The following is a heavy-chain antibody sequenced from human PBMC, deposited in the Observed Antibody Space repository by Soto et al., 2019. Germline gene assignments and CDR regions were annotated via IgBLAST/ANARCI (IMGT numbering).Heavy chain of an antibody. CDR3: ARDGGRHSGGIDY. D-gene: IGHD1-26*01. J-gene: IGHJ4*02. Sequence: QVQLVQSGAEVKKPGSSVKVSCKASGGTFSSYSINWVRQAPGQGLEWMGEIIPIFGTANYAQKFQGRVTITADESTSTACMERSSLRSEDTAVYYCARDGGRHSGGIDYWGQGHRVTVSS. V-gene: IGHV1-69*01. CDR1: GGTFSSYS. CDR2: IIPIFGTA.